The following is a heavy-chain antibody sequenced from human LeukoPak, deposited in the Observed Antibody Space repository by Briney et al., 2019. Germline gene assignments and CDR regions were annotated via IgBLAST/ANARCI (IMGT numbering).Heavy chain of an antibody. Sequence: GGSLRLSCAASGFTFSSYGMHWVRQAPGKGLEWVAVISYDGSNKYYADSVKGRFTISRDNSKNTLYLQMNSLRAEDTAVCYCAKGPLPPGYGMDVWGQGTTVTVSS. CDR3: AKGPLPPGYGMDV. V-gene: IGHV3-30*18. CDR1: GFTFSSYG. CDR2: ISYDGSNK. J-gene: IGHJ6*02.